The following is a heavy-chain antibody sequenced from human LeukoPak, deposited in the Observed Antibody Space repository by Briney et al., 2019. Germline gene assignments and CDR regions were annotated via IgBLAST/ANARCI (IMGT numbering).Heavy chain of an antibody. V-gene: IGHV4-38-2*01. J-gene: IGHJ4*02. Sequence: PSETLSLTCAVSGYSISSGYYWGWSRPPRGKGLEWIGISYHSGSTYYNPSLKRRVTISGDTAKKQFSLKLSSVTAADTAVYYCARHVYSNYYFDYWGQGTLVTVSS. CDR3: ARHVYSNYYFDY. CDR1: GYSISSGYY. D-gene: IGHD4-11*01. CDR2: SYHSGST.